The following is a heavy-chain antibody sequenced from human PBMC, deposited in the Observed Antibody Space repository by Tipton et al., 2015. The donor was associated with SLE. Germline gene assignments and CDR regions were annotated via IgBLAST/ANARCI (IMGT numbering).Heavy chain of an antibody. V-gene: IGHV1-46*01. CDR3: ARAQRGFGELSNMDV. D-gene: IGHD3-10*01. Sequence: QSGAEVKKPGASVRVSCQASGYSFTSYYIHWARQAPGQGLEWMGIINCSGGRTTYAQKFQGRVTVTSDTSTNTVYMELRSLRSEDTAVYYCARAQRGFGELSNMDVWGTGTTVTVSS. J-gene: IGHJ6*03. CDR2: INCSGGRT. CDR1: GYSFTSYY.